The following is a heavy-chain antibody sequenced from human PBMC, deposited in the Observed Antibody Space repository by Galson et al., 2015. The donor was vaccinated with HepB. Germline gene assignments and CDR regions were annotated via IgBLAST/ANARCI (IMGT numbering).Heavy chain of an antibody. CDR3: ARDEQWLGYGSYYFDY. D-gene: IGHD6-19*01. CDR2: ISSSSSYI. CDR1: GFTFSSYS. V-gene: IGHV3-21*01. Sequence: SLRLSCAASGFTFSSYSMNWVRQAPGKGLEWVSSISSSSSYIYYADSVKGRFTISRDNAKNSLYLQMNSLRAEDTAVYYCARDEQWLGYGSYYFDYWGQGTLVTVSS. J-gene: IGHJ4*02.